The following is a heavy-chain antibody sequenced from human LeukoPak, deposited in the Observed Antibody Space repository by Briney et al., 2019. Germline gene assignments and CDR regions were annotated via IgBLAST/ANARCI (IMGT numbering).Heavy chain of an antibody. CDR1: GFTFDNYP. V-gene: IGHV3-43*02. Sequence: GGSLRLSCAASGFTFDNYPLHWVRQAPGKGLEWVSVISGDGDKTYYADSVRGRFTISRDNTKNSLFLQMNSQTTEDTAFYYCVKDIDTVGTNAFDIWGQGTMVTVSS. CDR3: VKDIDTVGTNAFDI. D-gene: IGHD2-8*02. CDR2: ISGDGDKT. J-gene: IGHJ3*02.